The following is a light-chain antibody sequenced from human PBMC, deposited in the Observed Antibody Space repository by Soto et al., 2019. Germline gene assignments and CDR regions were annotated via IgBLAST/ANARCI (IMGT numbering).Light chain of an antibody. CDR2: GAS. V-gene: IGKV3-20*01. J-gene: IGKJ2*01. Sequence: EIVLTQSPGTLSLSPGERVTLSCRASQSVSSTYIAWYQQNPGRAPRLLIYGASSRATGIPDRFSGSGSGTDFTYTISRLEPEDFAVYFCQQYGRSPPFTFGQGTKVEIK. CDR3: QQYGRSPPFT. CDR1: QSVSSTY.